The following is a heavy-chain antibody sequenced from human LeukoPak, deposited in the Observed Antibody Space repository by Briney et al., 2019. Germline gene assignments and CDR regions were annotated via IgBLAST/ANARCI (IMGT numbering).Heavy chain of an antibody. CDR3: AKDRGVGATGLAFDI. CDR2: ISYDGSNK. V-gene: IGHV3-30*18. CDR1: GFTFSSYG. J-gene: IGHJ3*02. Sequence: PGGSLRLSCAASGFTFSSYGMHWVRQAPGKGLEWVAVISYDGSNKYYADSVKGRFTISRDNSKNTLYLQMNSLRAEDTTVYYCAKDRGVGATGLAFDIWGQGTMVTVSS. D-gene: IGHD1-26*01.